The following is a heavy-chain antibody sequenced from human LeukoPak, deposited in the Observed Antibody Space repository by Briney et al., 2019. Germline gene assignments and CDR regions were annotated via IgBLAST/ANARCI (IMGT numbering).Heavy chain of an antibody. D-gene: IGHD5-12*01. CDR2: ISYDGSNK. CDR3: AKGIVATLFDY. V-gene: IGHV3-30*18. J-gene: IGHJ4*02. Sequence: PGGSLRLSCAASGFTFSSYGMHWVRQAPGKGLEWVAVISYDGSNKYYADSVKGRFTISRDSSKNTLYLQMNSLRAEDTAVYYCAKGIVATLFDYWGQGTLVTVSS. CDR1: GFTFSSYG.